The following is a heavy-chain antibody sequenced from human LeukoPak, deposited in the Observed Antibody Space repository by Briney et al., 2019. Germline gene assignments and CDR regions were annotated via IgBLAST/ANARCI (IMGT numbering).Heavy chain of an antibody. CDR3: ARGLTYYYDSSGYFDAFDI. Sequence: GGSLRLSCAASGFTSSSYSMNWVRQAPGKGLEWVSSISSSSSYIYYADSVKGRFTISRDNAKNSLYLQTNSLRAEDTAVYYCARGLTYYYDSSGYFDAFDIWGQGTMVTVSS. V-gene: IGHV3-21*01. CDR1: GFTSSSYS. D-gene: IGHD3-22*01. J-gene: IGHJ3*02. CDR2: ISSSSSYI.